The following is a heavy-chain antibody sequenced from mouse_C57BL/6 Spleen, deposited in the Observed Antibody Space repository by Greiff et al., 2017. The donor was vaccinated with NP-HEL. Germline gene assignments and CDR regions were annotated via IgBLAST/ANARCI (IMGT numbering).Heavy chain of an antibody. CDR1: GFTFSDYY. V-gene: IGHV5-16*01. CDR2: INYDGSST. J-gene: IGHJ3*01. D-gene: IGHD2-5*01. CDR3: ARPYYSNDGGFAY. Sequence: EVKLVESEGGLVQPGSSMKLSCTASGFTFSDYYMAWVRQVPEKGLEWVANINYDGSSTYYLDSLKSRFIISRDNAKNILYLQMSSLKSEDTATYYCARPYYSNDGGFAYWGQGTLVTVSA.